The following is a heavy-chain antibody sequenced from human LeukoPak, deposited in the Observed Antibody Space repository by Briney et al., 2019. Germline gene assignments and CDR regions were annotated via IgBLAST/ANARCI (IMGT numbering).Heavy chain of an antibody. D-gene: IGHD3-22*01. CDR2: IYGGGST. J-gene: IGHJ6*03. CDR3: ARDRYYYDSSANYYYTDV. Sequence: GGSLRLSCAASGFTVSNSYMSWVRQAPGKGLEGVSVIYGGGSTNYAEAVKGRFTISRDSSKNTLYLLMNSLRAEDTAVYFCARDRYYYDSSANYYYTDVWGKGTTVTVSS. CDR1: GFTVSNSY. V-gene: IGHV3-53*01.